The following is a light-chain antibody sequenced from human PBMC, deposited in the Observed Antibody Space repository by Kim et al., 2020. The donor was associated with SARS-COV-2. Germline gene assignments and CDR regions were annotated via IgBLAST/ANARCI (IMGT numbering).Light chain of an antibody. CDR3: QSYDGSLSGWV. V-gene: IGLV1-40*01. J-gene: IGLJ3*02. Sequence: RFTNSCTGSSSNIVAGYDVHGYQQLPGTAPKLLIFGNSNRPSGVFDRFSGAKSGTAASLAITGLQAEDEADYYCQSYDGSLSGWVFGGGTQLTVL. CDR2: GNS. CDR1: SSNIVAGYD.